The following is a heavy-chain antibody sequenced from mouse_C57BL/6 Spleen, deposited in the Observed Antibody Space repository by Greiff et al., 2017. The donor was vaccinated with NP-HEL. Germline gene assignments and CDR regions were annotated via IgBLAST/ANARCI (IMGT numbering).Heavy chain of an antibody. Sequence: EVQGVESGGDLVKPGGSLKLSCAASGFTFSSYGMSWVRQTPDKRLAWVATISSGGSYTYYPDSVKGRFTISRDNAKNTLYLQMSSLKSEDTAVYYCARQGGRGDEAWFAYWGQGTLVTVSA. D-gene: IGHD2-13*01. V-gene: IGHV5-6*01. CDR3: ARQGGRGDEAWFAY. J-gene: IGHJ3*01. CDR1: GFTFSSYG. CDR2: ISSGGSYT.